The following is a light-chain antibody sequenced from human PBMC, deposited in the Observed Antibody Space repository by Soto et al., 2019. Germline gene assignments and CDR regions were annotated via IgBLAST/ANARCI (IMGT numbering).Light chain of an antibody. Sequence: DIEMTQSPSSLSASVGDRVTITCRASQGISNYLAWYQQKPGKVPKLLIYAASTLQSGVPSRFSGSGSGTDFTLTISSLQPEDVATYYCQKYNSALWTFGQENNVDIK. CDR2: AAS. J-gene: IGKJ1*01. CDR1: QGISNY. V-gene: IGKV1-27*01. CDR3: QKYNSALWT.